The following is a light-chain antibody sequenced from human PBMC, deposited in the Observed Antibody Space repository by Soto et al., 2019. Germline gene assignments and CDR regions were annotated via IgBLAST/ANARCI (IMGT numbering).Light chain of an antibody. CDR1: QTISSW. V-gene: IGKV1-5*03. J-gene: IGKJ1*01. CDR3: QHYNSYSEA. CDR2: KAS. Sequence: DIQMTQSPSTLSGSVGDRVTITCRASQTISSWLAWYQQKPGKAPKRLIYKASTLKSGVPSRFSGSGSGTEFTLTISSLQPDDFETYYCQHYNSYSEAFGQGTKVELK.